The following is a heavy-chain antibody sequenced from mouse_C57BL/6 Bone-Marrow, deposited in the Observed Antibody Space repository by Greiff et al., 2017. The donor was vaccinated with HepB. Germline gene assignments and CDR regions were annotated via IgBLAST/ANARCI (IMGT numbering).Heavy chain of an antibody. CDR2: IYPGDGDT. CDR3: ARSLTGTAWFAY. CDR1: GYAFSSYW. J-gene: IGHJ3*01. Sequence: VQVVESGAELVKPGASVKISCKASGYAFSSYWMNWVKQRPGKGLEWIGQIYPGDGDTHYNGKFKGKATLTADKSSSTAYMQLSSLTAEDAAVYFCARSLTGTAWFAYWGQGTLVTVSA. V-gene: IGHV1-80*01. D-gene: IGHD4-1*01.